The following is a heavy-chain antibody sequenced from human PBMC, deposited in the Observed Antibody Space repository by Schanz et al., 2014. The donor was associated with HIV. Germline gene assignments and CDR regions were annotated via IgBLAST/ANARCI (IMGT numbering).Heavy chain of an antibody. J-gene: IGHJ6*02. V-gene: IGHV3-30*18. CDR2: ISHDGRNK. CDR1: GFTFDSYG. D-gene: IGHD3-22*01. Sequence: QVRLVESGGGVVRPGRSLRLSCAASGFTFDSYGMHWVRQAPGKGLEWVAVISHDGRNKYYADSVKGRFTISRDNSKNTLYLQMKSLRREDTAVYFCAKDRNYYDDKYLGKGNYYYYYGMDVWGQGTTVTVSS. CDR3: AKDRNYYDDKYLGKGNYYYYYGMDV.